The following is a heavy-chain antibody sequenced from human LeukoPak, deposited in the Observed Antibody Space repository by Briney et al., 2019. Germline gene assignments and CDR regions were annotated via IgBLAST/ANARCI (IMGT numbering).Heavy chain of an antibody. Sequence: SETLSLTCTVSGASISSYYWSWIRQPAGKGLEWIGRIHTSGSLDYNPSLESRVTMSADTSKNQFSLKLRSMTAADTAVYYCAREGRSSYYYYGMDVWGQGTTVTVSS. V-gene: IGHV4-4*07. J-gene: IGHJ6*02. CDR3: AREGRSSYYYYGMDV. CDR2: IHTSGSL. D-gene: IGHD3-10*01. CDR1: GASISSYY.